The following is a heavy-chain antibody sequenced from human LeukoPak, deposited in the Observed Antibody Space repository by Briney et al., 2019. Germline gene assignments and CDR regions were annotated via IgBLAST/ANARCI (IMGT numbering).Heavy chain of an antibody. CDR2: ISSSSSYI. Sequence: GGSLRLSCAASGFTFSSYSMNWVRQAPGKGLEWVSSISSSSSYIYYADSVKGRFTISRDNAKNSLYLQMNSLRAGDTAVYYCARVNSDAFDIWGQGTMVTVSS. CDR3: ARVNSDAFDI. V-gene: IGHV3-21*01. J-gene: IGHJ3*02. CDR1: GFTFSSYS.